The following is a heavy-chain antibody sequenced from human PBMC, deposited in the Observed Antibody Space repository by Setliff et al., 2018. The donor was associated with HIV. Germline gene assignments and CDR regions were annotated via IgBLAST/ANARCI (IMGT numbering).Heavy chain of an antibody. J-gene: IGHJ6*02. V-gene: IGHV3-7*01. D-gene: IGHD3-10*01. CDR3: ARKLRPGHGMDV. CDR1: GFSFGDFA. Sequence: PGGSLRLSCTASGFSFGDFALNWVRQAPGKGLEWVGNINQDGSEKNYVDSVKGRFSISRDNAENSLYLQMSSLRAEDTAVYYCARKLRPGHGMDVWGQGTTVTVSS. CDR2: INQDGSEK.